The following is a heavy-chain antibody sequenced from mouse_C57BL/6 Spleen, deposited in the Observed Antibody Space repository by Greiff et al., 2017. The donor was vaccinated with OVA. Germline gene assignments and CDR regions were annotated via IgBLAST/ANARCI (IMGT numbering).Heavy chain of an antibody. J-gene: IGHJ4*01. D-gene: IGHD1-1*01. CDR3: ASYYCGSSYAMDY. CDR1: GFSLTSYG. Sequence: VQLQQSGPGLVQPSQSLSITCTASGFSLTSYGVHWVRQSPGKGLEWLGVIWRGGSTAYNAAFISGLSISKDNSKSQVFFKMNILQADDTAIYYCASYYCGSSYAMDYWGQGTSVTVSS. V-gene: IGHV2-2*01. CDR2: IWRGGST.